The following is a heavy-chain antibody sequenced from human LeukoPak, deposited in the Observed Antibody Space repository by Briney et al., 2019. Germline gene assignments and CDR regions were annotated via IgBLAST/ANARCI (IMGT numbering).Heavy chain of an antibody. V-gene: IGHV4-34*01. D-gene: IGHD3-3*01. CDR1: NESFSGYY. Sequence: SETLSLTCAVYNESFSGYYWSWIRQPPGKGLEWIGEINHSGSTNYNPSLKSRLTISVDTSKNHFSLRMSSVTAADMAVYCCARGRPLRIGVVTFTVYYLDVWGEGTTVTVSS. J-gene: IGHJ6*03. CDR3: ARGRPLRIGVVTFTVYYLDV. CDR2: INHSGST.